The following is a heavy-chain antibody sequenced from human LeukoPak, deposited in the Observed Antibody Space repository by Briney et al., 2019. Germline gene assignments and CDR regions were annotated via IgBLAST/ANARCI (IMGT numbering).Heavy chain of an antibody. Sequence: PGGSLRLSCAASGLTFTDYYMSWIRQAPGKGLEWVSYITNSGTTIYYADSVKGRFTISRDNAKNSLYLQINSLRAEDTAVYYCARDGHYDILTGYFQDWGQGTLVTVSS. CDR1: GLTFTDYY. J-gene: IGHJ1*01. CDR2: ITNSGTTI. CDR3: ARDGHYDILTGYFQD. V-gene: IGHV3-11*01. D-gene: IGHD3-9*01.